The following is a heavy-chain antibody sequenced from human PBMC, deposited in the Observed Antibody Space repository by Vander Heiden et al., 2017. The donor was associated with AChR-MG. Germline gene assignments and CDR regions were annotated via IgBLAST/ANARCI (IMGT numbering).Heavy chain of an antibody. CDR1: GLTFSNYT. J-gene: IGHJ5*02. CDR3: AKGTLRWCTGGTCYPVDA. V-gene: IGHV3-23*01. D-gene: IGHD2-15*01. CDR2: ITDRGDST. Sequence: EVQLLESGGGLVQPGGSLRLSCAASGLTFSNYTLTWFHRVRGQGLECVSAITDRGDSTIYADSVKGRFTSSRDNSRNTMYLQMSNLKADDTAVDYGAKGTLRWCTGGTCYPVDAWGKGTMVTGYS.